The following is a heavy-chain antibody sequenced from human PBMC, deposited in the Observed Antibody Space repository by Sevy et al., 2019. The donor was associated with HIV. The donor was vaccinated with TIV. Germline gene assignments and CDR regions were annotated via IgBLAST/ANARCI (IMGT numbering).Heavy chain of an antibody. Sequence: GGSLRLPCAASGFTSSKYWMGWVRQAPGKGLKWGANIKQDAGQKYYVESVKSRFTISRDNAKNSLYLQMNSLRAEDTAVYFCARDDGNYYFHYWGQGTLVTVSS. CDR1: GFTSSKYW. V-gene: IGHV3-7*01. CDR3: ARDDGNYYFHY. CDR2: IKQDAGQK. D-gene: IGHD1-7*01. J-gene: IGHJ4*02.